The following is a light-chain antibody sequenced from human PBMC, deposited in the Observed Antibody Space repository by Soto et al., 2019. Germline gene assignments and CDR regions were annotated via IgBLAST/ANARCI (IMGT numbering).Light chain of an antibody. J-gene: IGLJ1*01. CDR3: SSYTSSSTLGGV. CDR1: SSDVGGYNY. V-gene: IGLV2-14*01. CDR2: EVI. Sequence: QSVLTQPASVSGSPGQSITISCTGTSSDVGGYNYVSWYQQHPGKAPKLMIYEVINRPSGVSNRFSGSKSGNTASLTISGLQAEDEADYYCSSYTSSSTLGGVFGTGTKLTVL.